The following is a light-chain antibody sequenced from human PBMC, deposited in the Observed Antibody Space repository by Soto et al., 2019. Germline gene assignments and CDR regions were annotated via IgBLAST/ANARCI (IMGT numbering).Light chain of an antibody. CDR3: SSYTSSSTL. Sequence: QSALTQPASVSGSPGQSITISCTGTSSDVDDYKYVSWYQQHPGKAPKLMIFEVTNRPSGVSHRFSGSKSGNTAPLTISGLQAEDEADYYCSSYTSSSTLFGGGTKLTVL. CDR1: SSDVDDYKY. J-gene: IGLJ2*01. CDR2: EVT. V-gene: IGLV2-14*01.